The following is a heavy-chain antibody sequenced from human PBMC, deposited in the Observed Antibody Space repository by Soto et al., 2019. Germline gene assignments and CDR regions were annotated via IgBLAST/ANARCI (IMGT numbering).Heavy chain of an antibody. J-gene: IGHJ6*02. CDR2: ITPIFGTA. CDR3: ARGEVVPSGHYYYYGMDV. CDR1: GGTFSSYA. V-gene: IGHV1-69*01. Sequence: QVQLVQSGAEVKKPGSSVKVSCKASGGTFSSYAISWVRQAPGQGLEWMGGITPIFGTANYAQKFQGRVTITADESTSTAYMELSSLRSEDTAVYYCARGEVVPSGHYYYYGMDVWGQGTTVTVSS. D-gene: IGHD2-2*01.